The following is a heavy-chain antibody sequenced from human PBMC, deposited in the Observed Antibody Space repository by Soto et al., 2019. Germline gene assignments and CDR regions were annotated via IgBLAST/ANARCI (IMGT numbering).Heavy chain of an antibody. J-gene: IGHJ4*02. D-gene: IGHD1-26*01. Sequence: QVQLVESGGGVVQPGRSLRLSCAASGFTFNTYGMHWVRQAPGKGLEWVAVIYYDGRNKYYADSVKGRFTISRDNSKNTLNLQMNSLRVEDTAVYYCAIDLGELWPSVGGYWGQGTLVTVSS. V-gene: IGHV3-33*01. CDR1: GFTFNTYG. CDR2: IYYDGRNK. CDR3: AIDLGELWPSVGGY.